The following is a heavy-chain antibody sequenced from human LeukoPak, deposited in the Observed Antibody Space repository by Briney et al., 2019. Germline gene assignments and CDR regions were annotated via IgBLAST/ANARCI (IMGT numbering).Heavy chain of an antibody. CDR1: GGTFSSYA. Sequence: ASVKVSCKASGGTFSSYAISWVRQATGQGLEWMGWMNPNSGNTGYAQKFQGRVTMTRNTSISTAYMELSSLRSEDTAVYYCARGRDGSESLYYMDVWGKGTTVTISS. D-gene: IGHD3-10*01. J-gene: IGHJ6*03. CDR2: MNPNSGNT. CDR3: ARGRDGSESLYYMDV. V-gene: IGHV1-8*02.